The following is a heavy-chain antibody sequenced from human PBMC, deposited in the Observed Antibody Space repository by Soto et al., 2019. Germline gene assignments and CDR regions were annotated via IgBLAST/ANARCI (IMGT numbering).Heavy chain of an antibody. CDR3: ARQGCSSTSCYRLGYYYYYGMDV. J-gene: IGHJ6*02. CDR1: GYSFTSYW. CDR2: IYPGDSDT. V-gene: IGHV5-51*01. Sequence: GESLKISCKGSGYSFTSYWIGWVRQMPGKGLEWMGIIYPGDSDTRYSPSFQGQVTISADKSISTAYLQWSSLKASDTAMYYCARQGCSSTSCYRLGYYYYYGMDVSSQGTTVT. D-gene: IGHD2-2*02.